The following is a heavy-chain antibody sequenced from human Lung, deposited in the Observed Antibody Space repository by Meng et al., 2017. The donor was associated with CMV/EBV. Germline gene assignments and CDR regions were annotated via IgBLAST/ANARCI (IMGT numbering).Heavy chain of an antibody. CDR2: IDDSGST. CDR1: GVSISSNIR. CDR3: ARGKQDAWELLAY. Sequence: VQLQESGTGLVKPSGTLSLTCGVSGVSISSNIRWTWVRQPPGKGLEWIGDIDDSGSTNYNPSLNSRISISLDKSKNHFSLKVNSVTAADTAVYYCARGKQDAWELLAYWGQGALVTVSS. V-gene: IGHV4-4*02. J-gene: IGHJ4*02. D-gene: IGHD1-26*01.